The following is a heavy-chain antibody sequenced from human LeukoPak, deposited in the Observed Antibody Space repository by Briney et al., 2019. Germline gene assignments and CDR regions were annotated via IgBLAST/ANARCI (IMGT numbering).Heavy chain of an antibody. CDR1: GDSISNYY. Sequence: SETLPLTCTVSGDSISNYYWSWIRQSPGKELEWIGYMYNRGGTIYNPSLKSRVTISTDTSKNQFSLRLTSVTAADTAVYYCARAEKAVTGTLDSWGQGTLITVSS. CDR2: MYNRGGT. V-gene: IGHV4-59*01. J-gene: IGHJ4*02. CDR3: ARAEKAVTGTLDS. D-gene: IGHD6-19*01.